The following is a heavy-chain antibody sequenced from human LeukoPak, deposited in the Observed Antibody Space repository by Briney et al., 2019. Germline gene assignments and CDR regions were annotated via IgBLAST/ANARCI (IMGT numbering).Heavy chain of an antibody. V-gene: IGHV3-30-3*01. CDR3: ARDRFKLFRPTLLDY. CDR1: GLTFSSYA. Sequence: PGGSLRLSCAASGLTFSSYAMHLVRQAPGKGLEWVAVISYDGSNKYCADSVKGRLTISRDNSKNTLYLQINSLRAEDTAVYYCARDRFKLFRPTLLDYWGQGTLVTVSS. J-gene: IGHJ4*02. CDR2: ISYDGSNK.